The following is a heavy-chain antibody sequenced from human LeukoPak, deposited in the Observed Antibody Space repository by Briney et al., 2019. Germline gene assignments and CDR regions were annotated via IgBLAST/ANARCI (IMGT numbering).Heavy chain of an antibody. V-gene: IGHV3-11*01. D-gene: IGHD6-13*01. Sequence: GGCLRLSSAASGFTFSDYYMRWVRQAPGEGVGWGSYISSSGSTIYYADSVKGRFTISRDNSKNTLYLQMNSLRAEDTAVYYCAKTRSSWYRDFDYWGQGTLVTVSS. J-gene: IGHJ4*02. CDR2: ISSSGSTI. CDR1: GFTFSDYY. CDR3: AKTRSSWYRDFDY.